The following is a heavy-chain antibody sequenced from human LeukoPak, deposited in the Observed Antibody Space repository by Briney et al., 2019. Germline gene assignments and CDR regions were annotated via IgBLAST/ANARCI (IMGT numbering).Heavy chain of an antibody. CDR2: ISGSGGST. J-gene: IGHJ6*03. V-gene: IGHV3-23*01. CDR1: GFTFSSYA. Sequence: PGGSLRLSCAASGFTFSSYAMSWVRQAPGKGLEWVSAISGSGGSTYYADSVKGRFTISRDNSKNTLYLQMNSLRAEDTAVYYCAKAIMRYCSSTSCRGYYYYYMDVWGKGTTVTVSS. CDR3: AKAIMRYCSSTSCRGYYYYYMDV. D-gene: IGHD2-2*01.